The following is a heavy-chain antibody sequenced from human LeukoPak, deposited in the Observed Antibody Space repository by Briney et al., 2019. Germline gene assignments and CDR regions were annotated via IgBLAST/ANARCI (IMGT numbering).Heavy chain of an antibody. CDR1: GFTFSAYW. CDR2: VKYDGSTT. CDR3: ARDLDWLLFDY. D-gene: IGHD3-9*01. J-gene: IGHJ4*02. V-gene: IGHV3-74*01. Sequence: GGSLRLSCAASGFTFSAYWMHWVRQAPGRGLVWVSRVKYDGSTTTYADSVKGRFTISRDNAKNILYLQMNSLRVEDTAVYYCARDLDWLLFDYWGQGTLVTVSS.